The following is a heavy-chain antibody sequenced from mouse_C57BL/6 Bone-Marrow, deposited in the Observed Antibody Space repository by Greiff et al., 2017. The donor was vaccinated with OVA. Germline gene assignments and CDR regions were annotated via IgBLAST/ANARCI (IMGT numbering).Heavy chain of an antibody. J-gene: IGHJ3*01. Sequence: DVQLVESGGDLVKPGGSLKLSCAASGFTFSSYGMSWVRQTPDKRLEWVATISSGGSYTYYPDSVKGRFTISRDNAKNTLYLQMSSLKSEDTAMYYCARPGDAPFAYWGQGTLVTVSA. CDR1: GFTFSSYG. CDR3: ARPGDAPFAY. V-gene: IGHV5-6*01. CDR2: ISSGGSYT.